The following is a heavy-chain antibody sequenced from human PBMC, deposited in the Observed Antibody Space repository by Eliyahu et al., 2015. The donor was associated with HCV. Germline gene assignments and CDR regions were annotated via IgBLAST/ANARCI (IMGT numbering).Heavy chain of an antibody. V-gene: IGHV3-23*01. CDR1: GFTFSSFA. CDR2: ISGSAYST. Sequence: EVQLLDSGGGLVQPGGSLRLSCAASGFTFSSFAMSWVRQAPGKGLEWVSAISGSAYSTYYAGSVKGRFTISRDNSKNTLYLQMNSLRAEDTAVYYCAKEGSSDYYYFDYWGQGTLVTVSS. D-gene: IGHD3-22*01. CDR3: AKEGSSDYYYFDY. J-gene: IGHJ4*02.